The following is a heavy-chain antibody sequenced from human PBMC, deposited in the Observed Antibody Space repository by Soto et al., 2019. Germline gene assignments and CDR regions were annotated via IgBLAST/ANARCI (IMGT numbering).Heavy chain of an antibody. Sequence: PSETLSLTCAVYGGSFSGYYWSWIRQAPGKGLEWVSGISGSGGTTYYADSVKGRFTISRDNSKNTLYLQMNSLRAEDTAVFSLAYFDYWGQGTLVTV. CDR1: GGSFSGYY. J-gene: IGHJ4*02. CDR3: AYFDY. CDR2: ISGSGGTT. V-gene: IGHV3-23*01.